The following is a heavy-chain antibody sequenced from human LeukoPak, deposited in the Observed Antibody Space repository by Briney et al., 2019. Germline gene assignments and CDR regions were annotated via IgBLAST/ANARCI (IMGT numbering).Heavy chain of an antibody. V-gene: IGHV3-21*01. Sequence: GGSLRLSCAASGFTFSSYSMNWVHQAPGKGLEWVSSISSSSSYIYYADSVKGRFTISRDNAKNSLYLQMNSLRAEDTAVYYCAREKAKDGYNFGHDAFDIWGQGTMVTVSS. J-gene: IGHJ3*02. CDR1: GFTFSSYS. D-gene: IGHD5-24*01. CDR3: AREKAKDGYNFGHDAFDI. CDR2: ISSSSSYI.